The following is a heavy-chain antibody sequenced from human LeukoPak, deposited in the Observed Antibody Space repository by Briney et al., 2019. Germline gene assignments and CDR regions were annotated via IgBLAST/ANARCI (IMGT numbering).Heavy chain of an antibody. J-gene: IGHJ6*04. Sequence: ASVKVSCKASGYTFTIYGISWVRQAPGQGLEWMGWISAYNGNTNYAQKLQGRVTMTTDTSTSTAYMELRSLRSDDTAVYYCARSGYSGYDSRYYYYYGMDVWGKGTTVTVSS. D-gene: IGHD5-12*01. CDR2: ISAYNGNT. V-gene: IGHV1-18*04. CDR1: GYTFTIYG. CDR3: ARSGYSGYDSRYYYYYGMDV.